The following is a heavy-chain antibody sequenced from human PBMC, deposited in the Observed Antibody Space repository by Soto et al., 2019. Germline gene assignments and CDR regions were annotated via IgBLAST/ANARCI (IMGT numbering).Heavy chain of an antibody. V-gene: IGHV3-23*05. CDR1: GISFSTFA. Sequence: EVQLLESGGGLVQPGGSLRLSCAASGISFSTFAMSWVRQAPGKGLEWVSAIDGTVNTTHYADSVKGRFTLSKDKAKNMLYPQMNSLRAEDTAVYYCAKAMIAFGGVLDAFDVWGQGTMVTVSP. CDR2: IDGTVNTT. CDR3: AKAMIAFGGVLDAFDV. D-gene: IGHD3-16*01. J-gene: IGHJ3*01.